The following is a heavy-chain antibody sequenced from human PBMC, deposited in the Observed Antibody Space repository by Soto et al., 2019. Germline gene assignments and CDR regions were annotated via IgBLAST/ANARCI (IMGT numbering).Heavy chain of an antibody. Sequence: QVQVVESGGGVVQPGRSLRLSCAASGFTFSSYAMYWVRQAPGKGLEWVAVISYDGSNKYDADSVEGRFTISRDNSKNTLYLQMNSLRAEDTAVYYCARATSGWYKDAFDIWGQGTMVTVSS. CDR3: ARATSGWYKDAFDI. D-gene: IGHD6-19*01. J-gene: IGHJ3*02. CDR1: GFTFSSYA. CDR2: ISYDGSNK. V-gene: IGHV3-30-3*01.